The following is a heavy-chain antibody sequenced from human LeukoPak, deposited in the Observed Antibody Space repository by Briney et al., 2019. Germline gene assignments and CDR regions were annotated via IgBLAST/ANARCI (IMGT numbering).Heavy chain of an antibody. CDR3: ATGGYKAYYYDSSGPWGY. Sequence: GGSLRLSCAASGFTFSSYAMSWVRQAPGKGLEWVSALSGTGSPTYYADSVKGRFTISRDNSKNTLYLLMNSLRAEDTAVYYCATGGYKAYYYDSSGPWGYWGQGTLVTVSS. D-gene: IGHD3-22*01. V-gene: IGHV3-23*01. J-gene: IGHJ4*02. CDR2: LSGTGSPT. CDR1: GFTFSSYA.